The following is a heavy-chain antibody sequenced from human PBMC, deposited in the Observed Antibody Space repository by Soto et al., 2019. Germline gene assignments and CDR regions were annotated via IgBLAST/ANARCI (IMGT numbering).Heavy chain of an antibody. D-gene: IGHD2-2*01. J-gene: IGHJ6*02. CDR2: INPKSGGT. CDR3: ARARYCSSTSCQGAYYYGMDV. CDR1: GYSFTDYH. Sequence: ASVKVSCKASGYSFTDYHIHWVRQAPGQGLEWLGRINPKSGGTSTAQKFQGWVTMTRDTSISTAYMELSRLRSDDTAVYYCARARYCSSTSCQGAYYYGMDVWGQGTTVTVSS. V-gene: IGHV1-2*04.